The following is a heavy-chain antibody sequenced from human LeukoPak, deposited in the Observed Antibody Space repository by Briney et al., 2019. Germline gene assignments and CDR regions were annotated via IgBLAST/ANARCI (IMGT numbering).Heavy chain of an antibody. D-gene: IGHD2-2*02. Sequence: GASVKVSCKASGYTFTGYYIHWVRQAPGQGLEWMGWINPNSGGTNYAQKFQGRVTMTRDTSISTAYMELSRLRSDDTAVYYCARVCSSTSCYTAGLDYWGQGTLVTVSS. CDR3: ARVCSSTSCYTAGLDY. J-gene: IGHJ4*02. V-gene: IGHV1-2*02. CDR2: INPNSGGT. CDR1: GYTFTGYY.